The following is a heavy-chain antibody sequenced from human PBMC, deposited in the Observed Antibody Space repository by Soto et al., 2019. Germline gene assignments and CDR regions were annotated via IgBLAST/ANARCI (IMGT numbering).Heavy chain of an antibody. D-gene: IGHD3-10*01. CDR1: GGTFSSYT. CDR3: AREEYYYGSGAFFDY. J-gene: IGHJ4*02. V-gene: IGHV1-69*08. CDR2: IIPILGIA. Sequence: QVQLVQSGAEVKKPGSSVKVSCKASGGTFSSYTISWVRQAPGQGLEWMGRIIPILGIANYAQKFQGRVTITADKSTSTAYMELRSLRSEDTAVYYCAREEYYYGSGAFFDYWGQGPLVTVSS.